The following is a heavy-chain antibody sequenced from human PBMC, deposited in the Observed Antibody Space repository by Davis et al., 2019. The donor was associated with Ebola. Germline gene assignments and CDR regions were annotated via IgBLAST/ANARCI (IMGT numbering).Heavy chain of an antibody. CDR2: IDPSDSYT. J-gene: IGHJ4*02. V-gene: IGHV5-10-1*01. Sequence: GESLKISCEGSGYSFTSYWISWVRQMPGKGLEWMGRIDPSDSYTYYSPSFQGHVTISADKSINTAYLQWSSLKASDTARYYCAIPAGDYSHYLQSSPFDYWGQGTLVTVSS. CDR3: AIPAGDYSHYLQSSPFDY. CDR1: GYSFTSYW. D-gene: IGHD4-11*01.